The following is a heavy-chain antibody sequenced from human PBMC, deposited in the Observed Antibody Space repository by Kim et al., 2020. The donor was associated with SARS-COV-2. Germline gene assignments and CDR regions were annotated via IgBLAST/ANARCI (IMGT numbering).Heavy chain of an antibody. V-gene: IGHV4-39*02. D-gene: IGHD6-19*01. CDR2: VLYSGST. Sequence: SETLSLTCAVSGGSINRSSFYWGWVRQSPGKGLEWIGRVLYSGSTFYNPSLRSRVTMSIDTSKSHISLRLTSVTAADTAIYYCALTLAVTGPFPFDYWGQGILVTVSS. CDR3: ALTLAVTGPFPFDY. J-gene: IGHJ4*02. CDR1: GGSINRSSFY.